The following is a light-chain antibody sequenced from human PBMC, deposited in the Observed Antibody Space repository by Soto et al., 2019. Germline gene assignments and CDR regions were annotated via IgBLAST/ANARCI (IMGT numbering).Light chain of an antibody. CDR2: AAS. CDR3: LQDYSYPLT. V-gene: IGKV1-6*01. CDR1: QGIRKD. Sequence: AIQMTQSPSSLSASVGDRVIITCRASQGIRKDLSWYQQRPGKAPKLLIYAASTLQSGVPSRFSGSGPGTDFTLIINSLQPEDFATYFCLQDYSYPLTFGPGTKVDVK. J-gene: IGKJ3*01.